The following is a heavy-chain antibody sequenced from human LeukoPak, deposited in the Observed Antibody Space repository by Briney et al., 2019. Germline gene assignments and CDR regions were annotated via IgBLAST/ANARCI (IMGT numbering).Heavy chain of an antibody. V-gene: IGHV3-33*01. Sequence: GRSLRLSCAASGFTFSSYGMHWVRQAPGKGLEWVAVIWYDGSNKYYADSVKGRFTISRDNSKNTLYLQMNSLRAEDTAVYYCARDGPGIAVAGTPQGPWGQGTLVTVSS. CDR1: GFTFSSYG. CDR2: IWYDGSNK. CDR3: ARDGPGIAVAGTPQGP. J-gene: IGHJ5*02. D-gene: IGHD6-19*01.